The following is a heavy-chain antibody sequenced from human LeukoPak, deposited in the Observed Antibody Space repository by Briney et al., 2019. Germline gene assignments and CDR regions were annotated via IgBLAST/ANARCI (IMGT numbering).Heavy chain of an antibody. CDR2: IYTSGST. CDR3: ARTHYYYYYYMDV. Sequence: PSETLSLTCTVSGGSISSYYWSWIRQPPGKGLEWIGYIYTSGSTNYNPSLKSRVTISVDTSKNQFSLKLSSVTAADTAVYYCARTHYYYYYYMDVWGKGTTVTVSS. CDR1: GGSISSYY. V-gene: IGHV4-4*09. J-gene: IGHJ6*03.